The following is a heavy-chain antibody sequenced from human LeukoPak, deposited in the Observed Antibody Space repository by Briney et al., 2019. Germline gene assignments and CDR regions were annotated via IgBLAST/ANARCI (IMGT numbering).Heavy chain of an antibody. CDR1: GYTFTSYY. J-gene: IGHJ4*02. CDR2: INPSGSSK. CDR3: ARPNYYDSSGYYRGYYFDY. V-gene: IGHV1-46*01. Sequence: ASVKVSCKASGYTFTSYYMHWVRQAPGQGLEWMGIINPSGSSKTFAQKFQGRVTMTRDTSTSTVYMEVSSLRSEDTAVYYCARPNYYDSSGYYRGYYFDYWGQGTLVTVSS. D-gene: IGHD3-22*01.